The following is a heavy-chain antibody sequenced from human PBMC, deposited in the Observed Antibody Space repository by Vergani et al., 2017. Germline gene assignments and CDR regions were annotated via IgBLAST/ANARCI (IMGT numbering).Heavy chain of an antibody. J-gene: IGHJ4*02. D-gene: IGHD3-22*01. CDR1: GGTFSSYA. CDR2: IIPIFGTA. Sequence: QVQLVQSGAEVKKPGSSVKVSCKASGGTFSSYAISWVRQAPGQGLEWMGRIIPIFGTANYAQKFQGRVTITADESTSTAYMGLSSLRSEDTAVYYCARDRDYYDSSGYRYYFDYWGQGTLVTVSS. V-gene: IGHV1-69*18. CDR3: ARDRDYYDSSGYRYYFDY.